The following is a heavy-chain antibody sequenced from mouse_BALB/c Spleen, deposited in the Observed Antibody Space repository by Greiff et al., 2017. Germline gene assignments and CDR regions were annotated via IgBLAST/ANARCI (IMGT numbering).Heavy chain of an antibody. CDR1: GYTFTDYA. CDR3: ARGYDDAMDY. V-gene: IGHV1S137*01. J-gene: IGHJ4*01. CDR2: ISTYYGDA. Sequence: QVQLKQSGAELVRPGVSVKISCKGSGYTFTDYAMHWVKQSHAKSLEWIGVISTYYGDASYNQKFKGKATMTVDKSSSTAYMELARLTSEDSAIYYCARGYDDAMDYWGQGTSVTVSS. D-gene: IGHD2-14*01.